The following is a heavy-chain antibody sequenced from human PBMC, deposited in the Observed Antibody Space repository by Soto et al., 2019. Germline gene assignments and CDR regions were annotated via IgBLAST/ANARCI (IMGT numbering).Heavy chain of an antibody. CDR2: ISAYNGNT. CDR1: GGTFSNYA. V-gene: IGHV1-18*04. J-gene: IGHJ6*02. CDR3: ARGPDIVLVPAAIGDYYYYGMDV. Sequence: ASVKVSCKASGGTFSNYALSWVRQAPGQGLEWMGWISAYNGNTNYAQKLQGRVTMTTDTSTSTAYMELRSLRSDDTAVYYCARGPDIVLVPAAIGDYYYYGMDVWGQGTTVTVSS. D-gene: IGHD2-2*01.